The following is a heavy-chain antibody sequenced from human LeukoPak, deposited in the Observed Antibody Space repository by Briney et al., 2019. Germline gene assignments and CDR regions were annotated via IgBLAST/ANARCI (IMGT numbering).Heavy chain of an antibody. D-gene: IGHD1-26*01. CDR1: GGSISSYY. CDR3: ASQTIVGATTYFDY. Sequence: SGTLSLTCTVSGGSISSYYWSWIRQPPGKGLEWIGYIYYSGSTNYNPSLKSRVTISVDTSKNQFSLKLSSVTAADTAVYYCASQTIVGATTYFDYWGQGTLVTVSS. J-gene: IGHJ4*02. CDR2: IYYSGST. V-gene: IGHV4-59*01.